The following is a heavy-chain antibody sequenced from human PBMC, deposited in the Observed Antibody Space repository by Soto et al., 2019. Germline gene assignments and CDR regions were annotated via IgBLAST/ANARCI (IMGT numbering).Heavy chain of an antibody. CDR2: ISSSGSTI. J-gene: IGHJ4*02. Sequence: GGSLRLSCAASGFTFSDYYMSWIRQAPGKGLEWVSYISSSGSTIYYADSVKGRFTISRDNAKNSLYLQMNSLRAEDTAVYYCATQPRYYDILTGYCDYWGQGTLVTVSS. V-gene: IGHV3-11*01. CDR1: GFTFSDYY. D-gene: IGHD3-9*01. CDR3: ATQPRYYDILTGYCDY.